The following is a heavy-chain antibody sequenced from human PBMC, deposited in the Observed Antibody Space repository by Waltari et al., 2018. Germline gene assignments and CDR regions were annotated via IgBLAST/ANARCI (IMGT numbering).Heavy chain of an antibody. V-gene: IGHV3-23*04. CDR1: GFTFSSYA. D-gene: IGHD4-17*01. Sequence: EVQLVESGGGLVQPGGSLRLSCAASGFTFSSYAMSWVRQAPGKGLEWVSAISGSGGSTYYADSVKGRFTISRDNAKNTLYLQMNSLRAEDTAVYYCANVRGYGDYALPVDYWGQGTLVTVSS. J-gene: IGHJ4*02. CDR3: ANVRGYGDYALPVDY. CDR2: ISGSGGST.